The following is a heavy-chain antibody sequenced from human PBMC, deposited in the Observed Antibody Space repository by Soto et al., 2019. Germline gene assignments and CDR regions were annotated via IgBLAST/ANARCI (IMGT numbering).Heavy chain of an antibody. V-gene: IGHV3-23*01. J-gene: IGHJ4*02. D-gene: IGHD2-8*01. CDR1: GFTFSRYT. Sequence: PGGSLRLSFAASGFTFSRYTMSWVRQAPGKGLEWVSAISGSGGSTYYADSVKGRFTISRDNSKNSLYLQMNSLRAEATAVYYFAKDGGDIVLAHWGQGTLVTVSS. CDR2: ISGSGGST. CDR3: AKDGGDIVLAH.